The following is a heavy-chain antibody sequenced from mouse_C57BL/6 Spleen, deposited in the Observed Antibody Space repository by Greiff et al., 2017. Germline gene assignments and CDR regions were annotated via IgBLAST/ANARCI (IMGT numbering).Heavy chain of an antibody. CDR3: ARPELRWYFDV. CDR2: ISSGSSTI. J-gene: IGHJ1*03. D-gene: IGHD1-1*01. CDR1: GFTFSDYG. Sequence: DVMLVESGGGLVKPGGSMKLSCAASGFTFSDYGMHWVRQAPEKGLEWVAYISSGSSTIYYADTVKGRFPISRDNAKNTLSLQMTSLRVEDTAMYYCARPELRWYFDVWGTGTTVTVSS. V-gene: IGHV5-17*01.